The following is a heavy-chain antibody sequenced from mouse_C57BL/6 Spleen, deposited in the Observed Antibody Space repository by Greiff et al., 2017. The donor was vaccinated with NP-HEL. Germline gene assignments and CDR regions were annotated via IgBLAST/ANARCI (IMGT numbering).Heavy chain of an antibody. CDR2: INPNNGGT. CDR1: GYTFTDYY. CDR3: ARGDYYGSSDDV. Sequence: EVQLQQSGPELVKPGASVKISCKASGYTFTDYYMNWVKQSHGKSLEWIGDINPNNGGTSYNQKFKGKATLTVDKSSSTAYMELRSLTSEDSAVYYCARGDYYGSSDDVWGTGTTVTVSS. J-gene: IGHJ1*03. V-gene: IGHV1-26*01. D-gene: IGHD1-1*01.